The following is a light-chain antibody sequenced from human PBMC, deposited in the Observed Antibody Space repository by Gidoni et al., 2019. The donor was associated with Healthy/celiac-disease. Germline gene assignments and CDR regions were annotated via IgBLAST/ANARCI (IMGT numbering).Light chain of an antibody. CDR2: GAS. CDR1: QSVSSSY. CDR3: QQYGSSPET. Sequence: EIVLTQSPGTLSLSPGERATLSCRASQSVSSSYLAWYQQKPGQAPRLLIYGASSRATGIQDRFSGSGSVTDFTLTISRLEPEDFAVYYCQQYGSSPETFGQGTKVEIK. V-gene: IGKV3-20*01. J-gene: IGKJ1*01.